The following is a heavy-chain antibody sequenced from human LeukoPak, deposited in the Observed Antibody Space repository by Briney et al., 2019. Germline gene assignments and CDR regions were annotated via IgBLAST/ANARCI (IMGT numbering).Heavy chain of an antibody. Sequence: GESLKITCKGSGYSFTSYWFSWVRQIPGKGLEWMGRIDPSDSNNNYSPLFQGHVTTSAAKTNSTALLQWTSLDASATAMYYCAKSPTPDSGQVTMQHWGQGTLVTVSS. J-gene: IGHJ1*01. V-gene: IGHV5-10-1*01. D-gene: IGHD2-15*01. CDR3: AKSPTPDSGQVTMQH. CDR1: GYSFTSYW. CDR2: IDPSDSNN.